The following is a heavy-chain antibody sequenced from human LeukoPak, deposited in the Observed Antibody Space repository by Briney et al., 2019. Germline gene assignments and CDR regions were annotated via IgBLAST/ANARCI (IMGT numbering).Heavy chain of an antibody. Sequence: GSLRLSCAASAFTFSNYGMHWVRQAPGKGLEWVAFIRYDGSNNYYSDSVKGRFTISRDNSKNTLFLQMNSLRTEDTAVYYCATYSSLNRREFQYWGQGTLLTVSS. V-gene: IGHV3-30*02. J-gene: IGHJ1*01. CDR2: IRYDGSNN. D-gene: IGHD3-22*01. CDR1: AFTFSNYG. CDR3: ATYSSLNRREFQY.